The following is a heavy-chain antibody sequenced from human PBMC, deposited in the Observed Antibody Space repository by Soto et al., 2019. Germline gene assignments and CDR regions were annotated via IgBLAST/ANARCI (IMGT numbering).Heavy chain of an antibody. J-gene: IGHJ6*02. CDR3: ARQGSWPYYYYGLDV. V-gene: IGHV1-18*01. Sequence: QVQLVQSGPEVKKPGASVKVSCEASGYTFTTSGISWVRQAPGQGLEWMGWISTYNGDTNSAQKFQGRVTMTADISMGTVYMELMSLKSDDTAVYYCARQGSWPYYYYGLDVWGQGTTVTVSS. D-gene: IGHD1-26*01. CDR1: GYTFTTSG. CDR2: ISTYNGDT.